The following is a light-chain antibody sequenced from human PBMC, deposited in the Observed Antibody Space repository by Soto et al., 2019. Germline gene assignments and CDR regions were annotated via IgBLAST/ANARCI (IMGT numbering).Light chain of an antibody. CDR3: QQYGTSPYT. Sequence: EIVLTQSPGTLSLSPGERATLSCRASQSVTSNSLAWYQHKPGQAPRFLIYGASVRATGIPDRFSGSGSGPDFTLTISRLEPEDFAVYYCQQYGTSPYTFGQGTKLEIK. CDR1: QSVTSNS. CDR2: GAS. J-gene: IGKJ2*01. V-gene: IGKV3-20*01.